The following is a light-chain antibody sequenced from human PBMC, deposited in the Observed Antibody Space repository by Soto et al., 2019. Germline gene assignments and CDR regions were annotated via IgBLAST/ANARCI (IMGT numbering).Light chain of an antibody. CDR3: QQYNNYWT. Sequence: DIQMTQSPSTLSASVGDRVTITCRASQSISYWLAWYQQKPGKAPNLLIYKASSLESGVPSRFSGSWSGTEFTLTISSLQPDDFATYYCQQYNNYWTFGQGTKVEIK. V-gene: IGKV1-5*03. CDR2: KAS. J-gene: IGKJ1*01. CDR1: QSISYW.